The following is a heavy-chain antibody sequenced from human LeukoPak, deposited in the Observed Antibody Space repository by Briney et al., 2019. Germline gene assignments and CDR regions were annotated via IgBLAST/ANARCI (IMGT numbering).Heavy chain of an antibody. CDR1: GFTFSSYW. V-gene: IGHV3-7*01. CDR2: IKQNGCEK. Sequence: GGSLRLSCAASGFTFSSYWMSWVRQAPGKGLEWVANIKQNGCEKYYVDSVKGRFTISRDNAKNSLYLQMNSLRAEDTAVYYCARDPATPTVTTFRLDSYWGQGTLVTVSS. J-gene: IGHJ4*02. D-gene: IGHD4-17*01. CDR3: ARDPATPTVTTFRLDSY.